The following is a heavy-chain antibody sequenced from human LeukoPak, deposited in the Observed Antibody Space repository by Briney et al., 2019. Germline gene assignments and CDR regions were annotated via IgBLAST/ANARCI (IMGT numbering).Heavy chain of an antibody. CDR2: IYYSGST. CDR3: AGPDSSDWPFTT. D-gene: IGHD6-13*01. V-gene: IGHV4-39*01. CDR1: GGSISSSTLY. J-gene: IGHJ5*02. Sequence: PSETLSLTCIASGGSISSSTLYWGWIRQPPGKGLERIGSIYYSGSTSYNPSLKSRLTISVDTSKNQYSLKLSSVTAADTAVYYCAGPDSSDWPFTTWGQGALVTVSS.